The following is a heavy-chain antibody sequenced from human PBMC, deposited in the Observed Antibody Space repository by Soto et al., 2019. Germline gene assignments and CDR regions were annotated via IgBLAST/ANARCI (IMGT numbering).Heavy chain of an antibody. Sequence: PGGSLRLSCAASGFTFSSYWMSWVRQAPGKGLEWVANIKQDGSEKYYVDSVKGRFTISRDNAKNSLYLQMNSLRAEDTAVYYCARGDFWSGYWDYYYGMDVWGQGTTVTVSS. J-gene: IGHJ6*02. CDR1: GFTFSSYW. V-gene: IGHV3-7*04. CDR3: ARGDFWSGYWDYYYGMDV. CDR2: IKQDGSEK. D-gene: IGHD3-3*01.